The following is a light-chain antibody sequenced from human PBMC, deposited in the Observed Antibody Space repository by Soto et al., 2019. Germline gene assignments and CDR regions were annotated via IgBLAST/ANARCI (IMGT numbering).Light chain of an antibody. CDR2: GNN. CDR1: SSNFGAGYD. V-gene: IGLV1-40*01. Sequence: QSVLTQPPSVSGAPGQRVTFSCTGSSSNFGAGYDVHWYQQLPGTAPRLLIYGNNNRPSGVPDRFSGSKSGTSASLAITGLQSEDEADYYCQSYDSSLSRRVFGGGTKVTVL. CDR3: QSYDSSLSRRV. J-gene: IGLJ3*02.